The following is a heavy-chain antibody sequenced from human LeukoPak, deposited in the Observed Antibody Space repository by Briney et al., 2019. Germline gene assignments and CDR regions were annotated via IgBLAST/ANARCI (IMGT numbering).Heavy chain of an antibody. J-gene: IGHJ4*02. Sequence: GSLRLSCAASGFTVSSTYMSWIRQPPGKGLEWIGEINHSGSTNYNPSLKSRVTISVDTSKNQFSLKLSSVTAADTAVYYCARGGRQQLAIDYWGQGTLVTVSS. V-gene: IGHV4-34*01. CDR1: GFTVSSTY. CDR2: INHSGST. CDR3: ARGGRQQLAIDY. D-gene: IGHD6-13*01.